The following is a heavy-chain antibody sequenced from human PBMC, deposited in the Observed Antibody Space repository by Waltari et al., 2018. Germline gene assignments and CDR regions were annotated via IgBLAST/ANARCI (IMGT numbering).Heavy chain of an antibody. CDR3: ARDHLSLTAYYFDY. V-gene: IGHV5-51*01. CDR1: GCTFTNFS. D-gene: IGHD7-27*01. J-gene: IGHJ4*02. CDR2: VYPGDGET. Sequence: EVQLVQSGAEVRKPGESLKISCKASGCTFTNFSIAWVRQMPGKGLEWMGIVYPGDGETRYSPSFQGQVTISADKSINTAYLQWNSLKTSDTAIYYCARDHLSLTAYYFDYWGQGTLVTVSS.